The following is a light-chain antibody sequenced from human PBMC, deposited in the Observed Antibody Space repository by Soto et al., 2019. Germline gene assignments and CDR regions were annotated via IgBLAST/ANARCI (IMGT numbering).Light chain of an antibody. Sequence: DVVMTQSPLSLPVTLGQPASISCKSSQSLVFSDGNAYLNWFQQRPGQSPRRLIYRASNRDSGVPERVRGSWSGTDFTLQINGVEAEDVGVYYCMQATHSHPTFGRGTRVEIK. CDR2: RAS. CDR1: QSLVFSDGNAY. J-gene: IGKJ1*01. V-gene: IGKV2-30*01. CDR3: MQATHSHPT.